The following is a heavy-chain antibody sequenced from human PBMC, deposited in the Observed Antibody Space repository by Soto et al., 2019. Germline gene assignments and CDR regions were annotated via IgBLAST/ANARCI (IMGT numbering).Heavy chain of an antibody. CDR3: TTRVRGFDP. CDR2: IKSKTDGGTT. D-gene: IGHD3-10*01. V-gene: IGHV3-15*07. CDR1: VFTFSNAG. J-gene: IGHJ5*02. Sequence: EVQLVEFGGGLVQPGGSLRLSGAASVFTFSNAGMNWVRQAPGKGLEWVGRIKSKTDGGTTDYAAPVKGTFTISRDDSNYTLYLQMNSLKTEDTAVYYCTTRVRGFDPWGQGTLVTVSS.